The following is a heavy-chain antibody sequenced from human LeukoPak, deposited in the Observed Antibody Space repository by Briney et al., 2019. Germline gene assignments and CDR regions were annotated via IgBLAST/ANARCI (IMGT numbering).Heavy chain of an antibody. Sequence: QSGGSLRLSCAASGFTFRNYGMHWVRQAPGKGLEWVAVIWYDGSNKYYADSVKGRFTMSRDNSKNTLLLQMNSLRDDDTAVYYCARDRSVRYFDLWGRGTLVTVSS. CDR3: ARDRSVRYFDL. V-gene: IGHV3-33*01. CDR1: GFTFRNYG. CDR2: IWYDGSNK. D-gene: IGHD3-3*01. J-gene: IGHJ2*01.